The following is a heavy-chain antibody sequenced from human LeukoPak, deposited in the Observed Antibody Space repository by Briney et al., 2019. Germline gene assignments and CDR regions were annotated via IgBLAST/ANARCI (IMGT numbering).Heavy chain of an antibody. CDR3: AKVIGIAVAGMSFDY. CDR2: ISWNSGSI. V-gene: IGHV3-9*01. J-gene: IGHJ4*02. CDR1: GFTFDDYA. D-gene: IGHD6-19*01. Sequence: GRSLRLSCAASGFTFDDYAMHWVRQAPGKGLEWVSGISWNSGSIGYADSVKGRFTISRDNAKNSLYLQMNSLRAEDTALYYCAKVIGIAVAGMSFDYWGQGTLVTVSS.